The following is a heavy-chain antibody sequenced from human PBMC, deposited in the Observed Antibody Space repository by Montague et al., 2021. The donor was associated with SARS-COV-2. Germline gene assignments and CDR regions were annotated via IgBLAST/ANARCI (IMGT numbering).Heavy chain of an antibody. CDR2: IYWDDDK. CDR1: GFSLSTSGMC. V-gene: IGHV2-5*08. Sequence: PALVKPTQTLTLTCTFSGFSLSTSGMCVSWIRQPPGKALEWLALIYWDDDKRYSPSLKSRLTITKDTSKNQVVLTMTNMDPVDTATYYCAHRPPGVWFGELVVWGQGTLVTVSS. D-gene: IGHD3-10*01. J-gene: IGHJ4*02. CDR3: AHRPPGVWFGELVV.